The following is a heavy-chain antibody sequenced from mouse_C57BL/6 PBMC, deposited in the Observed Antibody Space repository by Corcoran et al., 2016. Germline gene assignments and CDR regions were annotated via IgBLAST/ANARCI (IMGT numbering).Heavy chain of an antibody. CDR1: GFSLSTFGLG. CDR2: IWWDDAK. CDR3: ARMANYGSSYEYFDV. J-gene: IGHJ1*03. V-gene: IGHV8-8*01. Sequence: QVTLKESGPGRLQPSQTLSLTGSFSGFSLSTFGLGVGWLRQPSGKGLEWLVHIWWDDAKYYNPALKSRLTICKDTPKNQVFLKIANVDTADTVTYYCARMANYGSSYEYFDVWGTGTTVTVSS. D-gene: IGHD1-1*01.